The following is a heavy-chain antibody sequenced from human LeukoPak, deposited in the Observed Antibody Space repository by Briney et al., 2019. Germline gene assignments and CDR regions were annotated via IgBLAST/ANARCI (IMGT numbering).Heavy chain of an antibody. CDR1: GYTFTSYG. CDR2: ISAYNGNT. J-gene: IGHJ4*02. CDR3: ARGVRTYGGNSTSTYANY. V-gene: IGHV1-18*01. Sequence: ASVKVSCKASGYTFTSYGISWVRQAPGQGLEWMGWISAYNGNTNYAQKLQGRVTMTTDTSTSTAYMELSRLRSDDTAVYYCARGVRTYGGNSTSTYANYWGQGTLVTVSS. D-gene: IGHD4-23*01.